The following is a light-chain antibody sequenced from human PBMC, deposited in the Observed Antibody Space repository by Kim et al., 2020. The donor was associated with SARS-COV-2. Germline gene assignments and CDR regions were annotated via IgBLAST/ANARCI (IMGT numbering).Light chain of an antibody. CDR3: AARDDTLSGFL. CDR1: ISNIGSHS. V-gene: IGLV1-47*01. J-gene: IGLJ1*01. Sequence: GQRLTIPCSASISNIGSHSVYWYQQFPGTAPNLLIYRNDQRPSGVPDRFSGSKSGTSASLAISGLRSADEADYYCAARDDTLSGFLFGGGTKVTVL. CDR2: RND.